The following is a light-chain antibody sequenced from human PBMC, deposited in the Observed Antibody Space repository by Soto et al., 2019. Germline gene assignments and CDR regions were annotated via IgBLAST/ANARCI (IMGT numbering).Light chain of an antibody. CDR2: DAS. Sequence: EIVLTQSPATLSLSPGERATLSCRASQSVSSYLAWYQQKPGQAPMLLIYDASNSATGIPARFSGSGSGTDFTLTISSREPEDFAVYYCQQRSNWPVTFGQGTKLEIK. V-gene: IGKV3-11*01. CDR3: QQRSNWPVT. J-gene: IGKJ2*01. CDR1: QSVSSY.